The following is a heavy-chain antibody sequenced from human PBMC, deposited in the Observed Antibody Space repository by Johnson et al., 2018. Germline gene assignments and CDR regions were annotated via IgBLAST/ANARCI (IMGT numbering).Heavy chain of an antibody. V-gene: IGHV3-74*01. D-gene: IGHD1-14*01. CDR3: ARDRGNPDSFDI. CDR2: INSEGTTT. Sequence: VQLQESGGGLVQPGGSLRLSCVASGFTFGPYWMHWVRQAPGKGLVWVSHINSEGTTTLYADSVKGRFTISRDNSKNTFYLQMNSLRAEDTAVYFCARDRGNPDSFDIWGQGTMVTVSS. CDR1: GFTFGPYW. J-gene: IGHJ3*02.